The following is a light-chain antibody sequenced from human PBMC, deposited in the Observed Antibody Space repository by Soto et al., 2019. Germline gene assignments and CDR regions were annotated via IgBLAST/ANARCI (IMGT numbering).Light chain of an antibody. Sequence: EIVMTQSPATLSVSPGERATLSCRACQSVRSNVAWYQQKPGQAPRLLIYGASTRATGIPARFSTSGSGTEFTLTISSLQSEDFAVYYCQQYDTWPPAFGPGTKVEIK. V-gene: IGKV3-15*01. CDR1: QSVRSN. CDR2: GAS. J-gene: IGKJ1*01. CDR3: QQYDTWPPA.